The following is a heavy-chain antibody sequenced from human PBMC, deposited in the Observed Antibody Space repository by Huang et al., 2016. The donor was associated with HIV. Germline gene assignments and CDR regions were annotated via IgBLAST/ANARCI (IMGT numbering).Heavy chain of an antibody. V-gene: IGHV1-46*01. D-gene: IGHD3-16*02. CDR1: GYTFTSYY. J-gene: IGHJ4*02. Sequence: QVQLVQSGAEVKKPGASVKVSCKTSGYTFTSYYLHWVRQAPGQGLEWMGIIDPSGGTTTYAQKVQGRVTITWDTSTSTVFMELTSLTYADTAVYYCARAVSSERDFDYWGQGTLVTVSS. CDR2: IDPSGGTT. CDR3: ARAVSSERDFDY.